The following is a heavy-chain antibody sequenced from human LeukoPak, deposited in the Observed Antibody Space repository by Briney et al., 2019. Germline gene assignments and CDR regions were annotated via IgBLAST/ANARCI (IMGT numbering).Heavy chain of an antibody. CDR3: AKDLSSEGYYSLIDY. D-gene: IGHD2-15*01. Sequence: GASVKVSCKASGGTFSSYAISWVRQAPGQGLEWMGGIIPIFGTANYAQKFQGRVTITADESTSTAYMELSSLRSEDTAVYYCAKDLSSEGYYSLIDYWGQGTLVTVSS. CDR1: GGTFSSYA. CDR2: IIPIFGTA. V-gene: IGHV1-69*01. J-gene: IGHJ4*02.